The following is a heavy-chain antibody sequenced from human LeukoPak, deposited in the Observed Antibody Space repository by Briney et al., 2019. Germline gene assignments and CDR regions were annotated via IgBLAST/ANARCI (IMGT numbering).Heavy chain of an antibody. CDR1: GYTFTSYD. J-gene: IGHJ3*02. Sequence: ASVKVSCKASGYTFTSYDINWVRQAPGQGLEWMGWMNPNSGNTGYAQKFQGRVTITRNNSISTAYMELSSLRSEDTAVYYCARDRGYDSSGLYAFDIWGQGTMVTVSS. CDR3: ARDRGYDSSGLYAFDI. CDR2: MNPNSGNT. D-gene: IGHD3-22*01. V-gene: IGHV1-8*03.